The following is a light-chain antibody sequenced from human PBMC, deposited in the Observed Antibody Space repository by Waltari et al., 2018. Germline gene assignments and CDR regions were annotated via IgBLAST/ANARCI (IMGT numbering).Light chain of an antibody. V-gene: IGLV2-8*01. CDR1: TRHVGAYNY. CDR2: DVV. Sequence: QSALTQPPPASGSPGQSDTISCPGTTRHVGAYNYVTWYQQYPGRAPTLIIYDVVKRPSGVPDRFSGSKSGNTASLTVSGLQAEDEADYYCSSHAGSDNWGVFGGGTKLTVL. CDR3: SSHAGSDNWGV. J-gene: IGLJ2*01.